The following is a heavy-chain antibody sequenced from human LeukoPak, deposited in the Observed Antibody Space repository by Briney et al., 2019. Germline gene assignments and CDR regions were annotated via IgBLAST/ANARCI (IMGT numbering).Heavy chain of an antibody. CDR2: IYSGGST. D-gene: IGHD2/OR15-2a*01. Sequence: GGSLRLSCSVSGFTFSSYTMHWVRQALGKGLEWVSIIYSGGSTYYADSVKGRFIISRDNSKNTLYLQMYSLRAEDTAVYYCARDGRALLSDWGQGTMVTVSS. V-gene: IGHV3-66*01. J-gene: IGHJ3*01. CDR3: ARDGRALLSD. CDR1: GFTFSSYT.